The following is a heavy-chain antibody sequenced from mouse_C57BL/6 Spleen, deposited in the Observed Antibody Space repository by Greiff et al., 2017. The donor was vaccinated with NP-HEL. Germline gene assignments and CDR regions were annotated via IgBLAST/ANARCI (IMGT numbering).Heavy chain of an antibody. CDR2: ISSGGSYT. Sequence: VQLKESGGDLVKPGGSLKLSCAASGFTFSSYGMSWVRQTPDKRLEWVATISSGGSYTYYPDSVKGRFTISRDNAKNTLYLQMSSLKSEDTAMYYCARPTGTRWYFDVWGTGTTVTVSS. CDR3: ARPTGTRWYFDV. V-gene: IGHV5-6*01. CDR1: GFTFSSYG. J-gene: IGHJ1*03. D-gene: IGHD4-1*02.